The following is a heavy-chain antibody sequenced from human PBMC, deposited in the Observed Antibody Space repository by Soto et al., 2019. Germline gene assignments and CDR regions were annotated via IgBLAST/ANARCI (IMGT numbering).Heavy chain of an antibody. V-gene: IGHV1-69*06. D-gene: IGHD3-9*01. CDR2: IIPMFHTP. CDR3: AIDSTPRGFPWFFDL. J-gene: IGHJ2*01. CDR1: GGSFSSYA. Sequence: QAQVVQSGPEVKKPGSAVKVSCKTSGGSFSSYAITWVRQAPGQGLEWMGGIIPMFHTPNYSPKFQDRVTSTADKSTNTAYMELRSLRSDDSGLYFCAIDSTPRGFPWFFDLWGRGTLLTVSS.